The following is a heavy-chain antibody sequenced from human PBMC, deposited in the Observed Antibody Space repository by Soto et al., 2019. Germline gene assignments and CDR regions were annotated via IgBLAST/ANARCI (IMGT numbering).Heavy chain of an antibody. CDR1: GFNFNSHA. J-gene: IGHJ6*02. Sequence: EVQLLESGGGLVQPGGSLRLSCAASGFNFNSHAMTWVRKAPGKGLEWVSTISANIISTYYADSVKGRFTISRDNSKNTLYLQMSSLRVEDTAVYHCARVDTPTVRVGMDVWGQGTTVTVSS. CDR3: ARVDTPTVRVGMDV. CDR2: ISANIIST. V-gene: IGHV3-23*01. D-gene: IGHD2-15*01.